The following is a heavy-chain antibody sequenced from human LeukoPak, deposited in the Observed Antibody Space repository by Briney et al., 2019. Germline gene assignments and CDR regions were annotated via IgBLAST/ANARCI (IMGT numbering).Heavy chain of an antibody. J-gene: IGHJ4*02. CDR1: GYTFTSYG. CDR3: ARSPQHYYDSSGYYWGFDY. Sequence: ASVKVSCKASGYTFTSYGISWVRQAPGQGLEWMGCISAYNGNKNYAQKLQGRVTMTTDTSTSTAYMELRSLRSDDTAVYYCARSPQHYYDSSGYYWGFDYWGQGTLVTVSS. D-gene: IGHD3-22*01. CDR2: ISAYNGNK. V-gene: IGHV1-18*01.